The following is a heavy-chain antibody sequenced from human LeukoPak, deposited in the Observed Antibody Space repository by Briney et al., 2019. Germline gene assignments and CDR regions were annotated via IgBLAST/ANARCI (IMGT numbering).Heavy chain of an antibody. CDR3: AREYYDILTRFDP. V-gene: IGHV4-31*03. D-gene: IGHD3-9*01. Sequence: SETLSLTCSVSGDSISRSNYYWSWIRQRPGKGLEWIGYINYSGSTYYNPSLTSRVSISVDTSKNQFSLKLRSVTAADTAVYYCAREYYDILTRFDPWGQGTLVTVSS. CDR2: INYSGST. CDR1: GDSISRSNYY. J-gene: IGHJ5*02.